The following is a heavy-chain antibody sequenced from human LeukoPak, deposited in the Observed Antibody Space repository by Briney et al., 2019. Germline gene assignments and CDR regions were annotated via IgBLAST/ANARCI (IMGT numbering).Heavy chain of an antibody. CDR3: ARTIVVVPAAMVRGAAFDY. CDR1: GGSISSYY. V-gene: IGHV4-59*01. Sequence: PSETLSLTCTVSGGSISSYYWSWIRQPPGKGLEWIGYIYYSGSTNYNPSLKSRVTISVDTSKNRFSLKLSSVTAADTAVYYCARTIVVVPAAMVRGAAFDYWGQGTLVTVSS. CDR2: IYYSGST. J-gene: IGHJ4*02. D-gene: IGHD2-2*01.